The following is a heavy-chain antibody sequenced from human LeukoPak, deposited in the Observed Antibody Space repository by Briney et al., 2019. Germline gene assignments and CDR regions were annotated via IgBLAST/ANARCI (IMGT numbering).Heavy chain of an antibody. V-gene: IGHV3-33*01. CDR2: IWYDGSNK. Sequence: PGGSLRLPCAASGFTFSSYGMHWVRQAPGKGLEWVAVIWYDGSNKYYADSVKGRFTISRDNSKNTLYLQMNSLRAEDTAVYYCARGSGSYYPRSDYWGQGTLVTVSS. D-gene: IGHD1-26*01. CDR3: ARGSGSYYPRSDY. CDR1: GFTFSSYG. J-gene: IGHJ4*02.